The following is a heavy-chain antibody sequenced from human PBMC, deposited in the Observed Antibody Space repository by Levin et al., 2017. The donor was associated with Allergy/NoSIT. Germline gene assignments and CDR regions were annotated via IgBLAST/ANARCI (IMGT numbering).Heavy chain of an antibody. CDR3: ARGLAAAIY. CDR1: GDSINSDSYY. Sequence: TSETLSLTCTVSGDSINSDSYYWSWIRQPPGTGLEWIGYVYYSGSTSYRPSLKSRVTISLDRSKKQFSLRLTSVTASDTAVYYCARGLAAAIYWGQGTLVTVSS. J-gene: IGHJ4*02. V-gene: IGHV4-61*01. D-gene: IGHD6-13*01. CDR2: VYYSGST.